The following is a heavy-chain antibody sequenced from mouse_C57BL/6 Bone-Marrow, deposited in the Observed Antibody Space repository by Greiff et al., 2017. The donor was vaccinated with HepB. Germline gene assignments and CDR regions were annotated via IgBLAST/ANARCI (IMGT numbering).Heavy chain of an antibody. CDR3: TTDYYGSAGRFAY. Sequence: EVQLQQSGAELVRPGASVKLSCTASGFNIKDDYMHWVKRRPEQGLEWIGWIDPENGDTEYASKFQGKATITADTSSNTAYLQLSSLTSEDTAVYYCTTDYYGSAGRFAYWGQGTLVTVSA. V-gene: IGHV14-4*01. CDR2: IDPENGDT. CDR1: GFNIKDDY. D-gene: IGHD1-1*01. J-gene: IGHJ3*01.